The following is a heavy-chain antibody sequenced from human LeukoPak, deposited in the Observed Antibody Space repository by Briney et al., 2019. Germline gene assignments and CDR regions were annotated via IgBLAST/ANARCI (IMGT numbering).Heavy chain of an antibody. D-gene: IGHD2-21*01. CDR1: GFTFSSYA. J-gene: IGHJ4*02. CDR2: ISGSGGST. Sequence: QPGGSLRLSCAASGFTFSSYAMSWVRQAPGKGLEWVSAISGSGGSTYYADSVKGRFTISRDNSKNTLYPQMNSLRAEDTAVYYCAKDREGIVVVIGDWGQGTLVTVSS. CDR3: AKDREGIVVVIGD. V-gene: IGHV3-23*01.